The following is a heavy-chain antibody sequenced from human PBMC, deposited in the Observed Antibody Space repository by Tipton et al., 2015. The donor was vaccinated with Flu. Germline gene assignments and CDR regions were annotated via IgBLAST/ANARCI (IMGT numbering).Heavy chain of an antibody. D-gene: IGHD2-8*01. CDR3: ARDVRGCTNGVCYPQ. V-gene: IGHV4-61*02. CDR1: GGSISSGSYY. CDR2: IYTSGST. Sequence: LRLSCTVPGGSISSGSYYWSWIRQPAGKGLEWIGRIYTSGSTNYNPSLKSRVTISVDTSKNQFSLKLSSVTAADTAVYYCARDVRGCTNGVCYPQWGQGTMVTVSS. J-gene: IGHJ3*01.